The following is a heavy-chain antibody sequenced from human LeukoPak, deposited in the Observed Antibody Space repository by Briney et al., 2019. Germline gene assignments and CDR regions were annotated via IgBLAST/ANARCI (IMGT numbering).Heavy chain of an antibody. CDR1: GFTLSSYE. CDR2: ISSSGSTK. V-gene: IGHV3-48*03. D-gene: IGHD2-2*01. Sequence: GESLRLSCAASGFTLSSYEMKWVRQAPGKGLEWVSYISSSGSTKYYADSVKGRFTISRDNAENSLYLQMNSLRAEDTAVYYCARRYCSSTSCTLDYWGQGTLVTVSS. CDR3: ARRYCSSTSCTLDY. J-gene: IGHJ4*02.